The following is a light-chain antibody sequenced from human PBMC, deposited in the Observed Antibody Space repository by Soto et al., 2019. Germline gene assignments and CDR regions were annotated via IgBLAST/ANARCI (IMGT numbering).Light chain of an antibody. Sequence: EIVLTQTPGTLSLSPGERATLSCRAIQSVSSSYLAWYQQKPGQAPRLLIYGASSRATGIPDRFSGSGSGTDFTLTISRLEPEDFAVYYCQQYGSSLPWTFGQGTKADIK. J-gene: IGKJ1*01. CDR2: GAS. CDR3: QQYGSSLPWT. CDR1: QSVSSSY. V-gene: IGKV3-20*01.